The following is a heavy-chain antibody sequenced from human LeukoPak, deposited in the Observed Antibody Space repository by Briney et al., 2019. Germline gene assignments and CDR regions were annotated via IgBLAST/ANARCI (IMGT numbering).Heavy chain of an antibody. V-gene: IGHV3-30*14. CDR1: GFTFSSYA. D-gene: IGHD4/OR15-4a*01. Sequence: GRSLRPSCAASGFTFSSYAMHWVRQAPGKGLEWVAVISYDGSNKYYADSVKGRFTISRDTSKNTLYLQMNSLRVEDTAVYYCFSLTYDYWGQGTLVTVSS. CDR2: ISYDGSNK. CDR3: FSLTYDY. J-gene: IGHJ4*02.